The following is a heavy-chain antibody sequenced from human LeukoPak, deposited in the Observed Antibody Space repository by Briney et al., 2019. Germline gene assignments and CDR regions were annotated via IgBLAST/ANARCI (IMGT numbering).Heavy chain of an antibody. J-gene: IGHJ6*03. CDR3: ARVGDFYYYYMDV. D-gene: IGHD4-17*01. V-gene: IGHV4-59*01. CDR2: IYYSGNT. CDR1: GDSINSYY. Sequence: SETLSLTCTVSGDSINSYYWSWIRQPPGKGLEWLGYIYYSGNTNYNPSLKSRVTISVDTSKNQFSLRLSSVTAADTAVYYCARVGDFYYYYMDVWGKGTTVTISS.